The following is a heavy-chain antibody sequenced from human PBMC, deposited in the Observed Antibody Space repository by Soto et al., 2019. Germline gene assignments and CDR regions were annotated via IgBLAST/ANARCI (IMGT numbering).Heavy chain of an antibody. CDR1: GFTFSSYA. Sequence: EVQLLESGGGLVQPGGSLRLSCAASGFTFSSYAMSWVRQAPGKGLEWVSGISGSGGSTYYAESVKGRFTISRDNSKNTLYLQMDRLRAGDTAIYYGVNPRGGYCSSGSCDVTDYWGQGILVTLSS. J-gene: IGHJ4*02. V-gene: IGHV3-23*01. CDR3: VNPRGGYCSSGSCDVTDY. D-gene: IGHD2-2*01. CDR2: ISGSGGST.